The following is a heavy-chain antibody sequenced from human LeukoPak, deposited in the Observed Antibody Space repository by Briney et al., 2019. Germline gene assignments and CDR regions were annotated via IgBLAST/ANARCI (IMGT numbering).Heavy chain of an antibody. Sequence: ASVKVSRKASGYTFTGYYMHWVRQAPGQGLEWMGRINPNSGGTNYAQKFQGRVTMTRDTSISTAYMELSRLRSDDTAVYYCAREGSSGYSGAFDIWGQGTMVTVSS. V-gene: IGHV1-2*06. CDR2: INPNSGGT. J-gene: IGHJ3*02. CDR3: AREGSSGYSGAFDI. CDR1: GYTFTGYY. D-gene: IGHD3-22*01.